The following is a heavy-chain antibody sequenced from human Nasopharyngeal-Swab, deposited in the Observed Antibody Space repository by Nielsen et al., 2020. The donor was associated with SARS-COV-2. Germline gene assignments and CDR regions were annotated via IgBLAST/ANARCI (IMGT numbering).Heavy chain of an antibody. CDR3: ARGYCSSGSCYAKHYGMDV. J-gene: IGHJ6*02. V-gene: IGHV3-21*01. Sequence: GGSLRLSCAASGFTFSSYSMNWVRQAPGKGLEWVSSITSSSSYINYADSVRGRITISRDNAKNSLYLQMNSLRAEDTAVYYCARGYCSSGSCYAKHYGMDVWGQGTTVTVSS. D-gene: IGHD2-15*01. CDR2: ITSSSSYI. CDR1: GFTFSSYS.